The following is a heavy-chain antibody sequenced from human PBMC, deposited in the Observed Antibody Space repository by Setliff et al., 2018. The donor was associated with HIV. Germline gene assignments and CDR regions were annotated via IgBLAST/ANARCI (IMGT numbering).Heavy chain of an antibody. CDR2: IYYSGST. CDR3: ARMSISASVYFDY. Sequence: SETLSLTCTVSGGSISSGDYYWSWIRQPPGKGLEWIGYIYYSGSTYYNPSLKSRVTISVDTSKNQFSLKLSSVTAADTAVYYCARMSISASVYFDYWGQGSQVTVSS. J-gene: IGHJ4*02. D-gene: IGHD6-25*01. CDR1: GGSISSGDYY. V-gene: IGHV4-30-4*08.